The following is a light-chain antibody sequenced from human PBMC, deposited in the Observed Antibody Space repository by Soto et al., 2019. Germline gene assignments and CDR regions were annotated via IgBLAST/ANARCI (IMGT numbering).Light chain of an antibody. CDR3: HQYYRTPPT. V-gene: IGKV3-20*01. Sequence: IVLTQSPVSLSLSPGERATLSCRASDGVGRSLAWFQQRPGQAPRLLISDASSRATDTPDRFSGTGSATDFTLTISRLEPEDFAVYYCHQYYRTPPTFGQGTKVDTK. CDR1: DGVGRS. J-gene: IGKJ1*01. CDR2: DAS.